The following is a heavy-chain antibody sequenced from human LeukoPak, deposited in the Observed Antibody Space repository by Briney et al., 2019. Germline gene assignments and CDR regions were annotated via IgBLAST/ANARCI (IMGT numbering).Heavy chain of an antibody. V-gene: IGHV1-18*01. Sequence: EASVKVSCTPTGYTFTSFGITCVRQSPGPEGQGMGWISTYNGNTNYAQKLQGRVTMTTEISTSTAYMELRSLRSDDTAVYYCARDQLSRGVWFDPWGQGTLVTVSS. CDR1: GYTFTSFG. D-gene: IGHD1-1*01. CDR3: ARDQLSRGVWFDP. J-gene: IGHJ5*02. CDR2: ISTYNGNT.